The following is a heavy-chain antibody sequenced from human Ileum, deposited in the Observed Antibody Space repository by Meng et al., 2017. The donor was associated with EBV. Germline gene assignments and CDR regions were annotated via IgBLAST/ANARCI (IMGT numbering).Heavy chain of an antibody. CDR3: ASSDYYRSDY. Sequence: HVHLQESGPGLGKPSQTLCFTCAVSGGSISRSDWWSWVRQPPGKGLEWIGEPSHSGSTNYSPSLKSRVTISLDKSKNQLSLKLNSVTAADTAVYYCASSDYYRSDYWGQGTLVTVSS. V-gene: IGHV4-4*02. CDR2: PSHSGST. J-gene: IGHJ4*02. D-gene: IGHD3-22*01. CDR1: GGSISRSDW.